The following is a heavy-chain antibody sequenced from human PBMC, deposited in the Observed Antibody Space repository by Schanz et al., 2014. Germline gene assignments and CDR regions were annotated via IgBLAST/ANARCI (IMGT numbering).Heavy chain of an antibody. CDR3: AKNWKGHHITGRPGWSDGMDV. D-gene: IGHD6-6*01. J-gene: IGHJ6*02. Sequence: EVQLLESGGGLVQPGGSLRLSCAASGFTFSSNAMCWVRQAPGKGLEWVSTITSNGGGTYYADSMKGRFTISRDNAKNTLYLQMNSLRVEDTAEYYCAKNWKGHHITGRPGWSDGMDVWGQGTTVTVSS. V-gene: IGHV3-23*01. CDR1: GFTFSSNA. CDR2: ITSNGGGT.